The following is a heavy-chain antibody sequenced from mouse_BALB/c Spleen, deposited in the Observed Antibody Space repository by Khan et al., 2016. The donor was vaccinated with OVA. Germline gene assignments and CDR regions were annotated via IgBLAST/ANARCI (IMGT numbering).Heavy chain of an antibody. V-gene: IGHV9-3-1*01. Sequence: QIQLVQSGPELKKPGVTVKISCKASGYTFTTYGMNWVKQAPGKGLKWMGWINTYTGEPTYVADFKGRFAFSLETSASTAYLQINNLKNEDTATYFCARVRYSGTMDYWGQGTSVTVSS. CDR3: ARVRYSGTMDY. CDR1: GYTFTTYG. J-gene: IGHJ4*01. CDR2: INTYTGEP. D-gene: IGHD2-14*01.